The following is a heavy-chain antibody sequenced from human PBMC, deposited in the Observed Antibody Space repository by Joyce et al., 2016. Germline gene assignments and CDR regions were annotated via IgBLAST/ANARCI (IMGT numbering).Heavy chain of an antibody. D-gene: IGHD5-18*01. Sequence: QVQLQQWGGGLLKPSETLSLTCAVYGGSFSGYYWSWIRQPPGKGLEWIGEVNHSGSTSYDESLKSRVTISVDTSKNQWSLNLTSVTAADTAVYFCARGLVVTGTRVRGYNYGYSSWGQGTLVTVSS. J-gene: IGHJ5*02. CDR2: VNHSGST. V-gene: IGHV4-34*02. CDR3: ARGLVVTGTRVRGYNYGYSS. CDR1: GGSFSGYY.